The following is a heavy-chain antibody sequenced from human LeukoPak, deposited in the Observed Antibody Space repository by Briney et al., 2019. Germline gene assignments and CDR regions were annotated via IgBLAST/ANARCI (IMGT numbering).Heavy chain of an antibody. CDR2: ISYDGSNK. J-gene: IGHJ4*02. CDR1: GFTFSSYA. D-gene: IGHD5-18*01. V-gene: IGHV3-30-3*01. CDR3: ATARGYSYGQYFVD. Sequence: PGGSLRLSCAASGFTFSSYAMHWVRQAPGKGLEWVAVISYDGSNKYYADSVKGRFTISRDNSKNTLYLQMNSLRAEDTAVYYCATARGYSYGQYFVDWGQGTLVTVSS.